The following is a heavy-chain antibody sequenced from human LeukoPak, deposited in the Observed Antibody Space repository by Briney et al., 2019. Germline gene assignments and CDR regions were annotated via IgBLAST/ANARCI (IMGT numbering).Heavy chain of an antibody. Sequence: SSETLSLTCTVSGGSISCYYWSWIRQPPGKGLEWIGYIYYSGSTNYNPSLQSRVTISVDTSKDQFSLKLSSVTAADTAVYYCAREGGGGISGFEYWGQGTLVTVSS. D-gene: IGHD3-16*01. J-gene: IGHJ4*02. CDR3: AREGGGGISGFEY. V-gene: IGHV4-59*01. CDR2: IYYSGST. CDR1: GGSISCYY.